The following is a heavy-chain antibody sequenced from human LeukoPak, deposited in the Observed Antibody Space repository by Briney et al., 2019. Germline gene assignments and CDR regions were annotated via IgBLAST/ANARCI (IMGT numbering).Heavy chain of an antibody. CDR3: AKRGYYDSSGYSVDY. V-gene: IGHV3-23*01. CDR2: ISGSGGST. CDR1: GFTFSSYA. D-gene: IGHD3-22*01. Sequence: GGSLRLSCAASGFTFSSYAMSWVRQAPGKGLEWVSAISGSGGSTYYADSVKGRFTIPRDNSKNTLYLQMNSLRAEDTAVYYCAKRGYYDSSGYSVDYWGQGTLVTVSS. J-gene: IGHJ4*02.